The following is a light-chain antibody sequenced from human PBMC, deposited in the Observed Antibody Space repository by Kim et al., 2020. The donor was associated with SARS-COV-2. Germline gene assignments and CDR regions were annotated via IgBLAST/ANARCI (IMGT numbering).Light chain of an antibody. Sequence: SSELTQDSAVSVALGQTVRITCQGDSLRNYYATWYQQKPGQAPILVIYGKNNRPSGIPDRFSGSSSGNTASLTITGTQAGDEADYYCNSRDSNDNVVFGG. V-gene: IGLV3-19*01. CDR3: NSRDSNDNVV. CDR2: GKN. J-gene: IGLJ2*01. CDR1: SLRNYY.